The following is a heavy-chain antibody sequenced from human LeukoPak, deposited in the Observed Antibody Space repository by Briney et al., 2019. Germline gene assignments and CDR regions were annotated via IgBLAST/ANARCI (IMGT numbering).Heavy chain of an antibody. D-gene: IGHD4-11*01. V-gene: IGHV1-24*01. Sequence: ASVKVSCKVSGYTLTELSMHWVRQAPGKGLEWMGGFDPEDGETIYAQKLQGRVTMTTDTSTSTAHMELRSLRSDDTAVYYCARDGDYRPFDYWGQGTLVTVSS. CDR3: ARDGDYRPFDY. CDR2: FDPEDGET. CDR1: GYTLTELS. J-gene: IGHJ4*02.